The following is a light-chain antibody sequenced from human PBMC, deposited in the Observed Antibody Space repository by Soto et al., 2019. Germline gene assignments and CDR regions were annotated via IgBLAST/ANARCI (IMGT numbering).Light chain of an antibody. Sequence: SVVTRGPGILTLSPGDRTTLXAWASQSVSSSYLAWYQQKPGQAPRLLIYGASSRATGIPDRFSGSGSGTDFTLTISRLEPEDFAVYYCQQHGSSPQTFGQGTKVDIK. V-gene: IGKV3-20*01. CDR1: QSVSSSY. CDR2: GAS. CDR3: QQHGSSPQT. J-gene: IGKJ1*01.